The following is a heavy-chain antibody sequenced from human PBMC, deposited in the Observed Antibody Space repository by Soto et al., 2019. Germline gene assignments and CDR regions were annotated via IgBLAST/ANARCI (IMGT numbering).Heavy chain of an antibody. D-gene: IGHD6-6*01. CDR1: GFSLSTSGVG. V-gene: IGHV2-5*02. Sequence: QITLKESGPTLVKPTQTLTLTCTFSGFSLSTSGVGVGWIRQPPGKALEWLALIYCDDDKRYSPSLKSRLTITQDTSKHHVVLTMTNMDPVYTATYFCSHYSSSSAFDYWGQGTLVTVSS. CDR2: IYCDDDK. J-gene: IGHJ4*02. CDR3: SHYSSSSAFDY.